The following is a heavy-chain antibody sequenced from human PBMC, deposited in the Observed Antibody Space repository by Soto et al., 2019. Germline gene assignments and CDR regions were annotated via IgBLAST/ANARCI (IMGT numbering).Heavy chain of an antibody. CDR1: GFTFSNYA. D-gene: IGHD3-22*01. CDR3: AKKDGTDGYYDAFDI. CDR2: ISGSGAST. J-gene: IGHJ3*02. Sequence: GGSLRLSCAVSGFTFSNYAMSWVRQAPGKGLDWVSAISGSGASTYNADSVKGRFTISRDNSKNTLYLQMNSLRAEDTALYYCAKKDGTDGYYDAFDIWGQGTMVTVSS. V-gene: IGHV3-23*01.